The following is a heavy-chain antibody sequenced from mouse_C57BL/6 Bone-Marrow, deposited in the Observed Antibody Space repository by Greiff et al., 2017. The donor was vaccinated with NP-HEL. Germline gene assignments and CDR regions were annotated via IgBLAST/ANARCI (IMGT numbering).Heavy chain of an antibody. D-gene: IGHD1-1*01. V-gene: IGHV5-17*01. CDR1: GFTFSDYG. J-gene: IGHJ1*03. Sequence: EVQVVESGGGLVKPGGSLKLSCAASGFTFSDYGMHWVRQAPEKGLEWVAYISSGSSTIYYADTVKGRFTIFRDNAKNTLFLQMTSLRSEDTAMYYCARPFITTVEGGYFDVWGTGTTVTVSS. CDR2: ISSGSSTI. CDR3: ARPFITTVEGGYFDV.